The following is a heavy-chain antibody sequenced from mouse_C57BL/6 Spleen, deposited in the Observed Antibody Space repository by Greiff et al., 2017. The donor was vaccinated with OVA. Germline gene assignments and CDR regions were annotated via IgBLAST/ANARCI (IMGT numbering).Heavy chain of an antibody. J-gene: IGHJ4*01. Sequence: VKLQESGAELVKPGASVKISCKASGYAFSSYWMNWVKQRPGKGLEWIGQIYPGDGDTNYNGKFKGKATLTADKSSSTAYMQLSSLTSEDSAVYFCARDSNDAMDYWGQGTSVTVSS. CDR2: IYPGDGDT. V-gene: IGHV1-80*01. D-gene: IGHD2-5*01. CDR1: GYAFSSYW. CDR3: ARDSNDAMDY.